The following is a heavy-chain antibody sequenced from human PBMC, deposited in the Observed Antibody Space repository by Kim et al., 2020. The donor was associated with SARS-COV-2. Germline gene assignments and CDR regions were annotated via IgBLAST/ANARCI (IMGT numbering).Heavy chain of an antibody. CDR1: GGSFSGYY. V-gene: IGHV4-34*01. D-gene: IGHD6-13*01. CDR2: INHSGST. J-gene: IGHJ4*02. Sequence: SETLSLTCAVYGGSFSGYYWSWIRQPPGKGLEWIGEINHSGSTNYNPSLKSRVTISVDTSKNQFSLKLSSVTAADTAVYYCARLPTAYSSRSYWGQGTLVTVSS. CDR3: ARLPTAYSSRSY.